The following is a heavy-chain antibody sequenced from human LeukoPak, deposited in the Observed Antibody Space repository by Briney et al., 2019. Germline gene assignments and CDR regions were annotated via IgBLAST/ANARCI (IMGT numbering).Heavy chain of an antibody. Sequence: ASVKVSCKASGYTFTSYYMHWVRQAPGQGLEWMGIINPSGGSTSYAQKFQGRVTMTRDTSTSTVYMELSSLRSEDTAVYCCARALSTVPSGGPFDYWGQGTLVTVSS. V-gene: IGHV1-46*01. CDR2: INPSGGST. CDR1: GYTFTSYY. J-gene: IGHJ4*02. D-gene: IGHD4-17*01. CDR3: ARALSTVPSGGPFDY.